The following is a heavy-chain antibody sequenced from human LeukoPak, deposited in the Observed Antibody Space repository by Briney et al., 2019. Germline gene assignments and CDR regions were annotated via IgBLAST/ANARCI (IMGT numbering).Heavy chain of an antibody. D-gene: IGHD4-17*01. Sequence: GGSLRLSCAASGLTFSSYAMSWVRQAPGKGLEWVSAISGSGGSTYYADSVKGRFTISRDNSKNTLYLQMNSLRAEDTAVYYCAKESTVTKAPNWYFDLWGRGTLVTVSS. CDR1: GLTFSSYA. J-gene: IGHJ2*01. CDR3: AKESTVTKAPNWYFDL. V-gene: IGHV3-23*01. CDR2: ISGSGGST.